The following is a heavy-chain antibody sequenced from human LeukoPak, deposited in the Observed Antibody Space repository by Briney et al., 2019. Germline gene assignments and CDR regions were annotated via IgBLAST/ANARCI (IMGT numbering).Heavy chain of an antibody. V-gene: IGHV4-61*01. CDR3: ARALYSSGWYYFDY. CDR1: GGSISSGSYY. Sequence: SETLSLTCTVSGGSISSGSYYWSWIRQPPGKGLEWIGYIYYSGSTNYNPSLESRVTISVDTSKNQFSLKLSSVTAADTAVYYCARALYSSGWYYFDYWGQGTLVTVSS. D-gene: IGHD6-19*01. J-gene: IGHJ4*02. CDR2: IYYSGST.